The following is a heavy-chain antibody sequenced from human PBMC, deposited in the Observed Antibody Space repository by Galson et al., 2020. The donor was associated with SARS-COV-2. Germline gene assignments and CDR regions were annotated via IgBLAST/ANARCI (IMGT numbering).Heavy chain of an antibody. CDR2: IYWNDDK. J-gene: IGHJ4*02. CDR1: GFSLSTSGVG. D-gene: IGHD2-2*01. Sequence: SGPTLVKPTQTLTLTCTFSGFSLSTSGVGVGWIRQPPGKALEWLALIYWNDDKRYSPSLKSRLTITKDTSKNQVVLTMTNMDPVDTATYYRANRPPLGYCSSTRCHFPFDYWGQGTLVPVSS. V-gene: IGHV2-5*01. CDR3: ANRPPLGYCSSTRCHFPFDY.